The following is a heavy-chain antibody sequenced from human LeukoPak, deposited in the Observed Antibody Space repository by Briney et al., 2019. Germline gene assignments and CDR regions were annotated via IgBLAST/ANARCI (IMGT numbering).Heavy chain of an antibody. J-gene: IGHJ6*03. CDR1: GYTFTSYD. V-gene: IGHV1-8*01. CDR2: MNPNSGNT. D-gene: IGHD2-15*01. Sequence: ASVKVSCKASGYTFTSYDINWVRQAPGQGLEWMGWMNPNSGNTGYAQKFQGRVTMTRNTSISTAYMELSSLRSEDTAVYYCAGFRGCSGGSCPVYYYYYYMDVWGKGTTVTVSS. CDR3: AGFRGCSGGSCPVYYYYYYMDV.